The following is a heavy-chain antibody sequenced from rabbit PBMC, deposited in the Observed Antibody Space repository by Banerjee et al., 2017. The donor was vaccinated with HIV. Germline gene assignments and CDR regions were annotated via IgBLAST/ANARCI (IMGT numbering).Heavy chain of an antibody. J-gene: IGHJ3*01. V-gene: IGHV1S40*01. D-gene: IGHD1-1*01. CDR1: GFSFSSGYD. CDR2: IDPVFGST. CDR3: ARGSSGGYTYPTRLDL. Sequence: QSLEESGGGLVQPEGSLTLTCTASGFSFSSGYDMCWVRQAPGKGLEWIGYIDPVFGSTNYASWVNGRFTISSDNAQNTVDLQMNSLTAADTATYFCARGSSGGYTYPTRLDLWGQGTLVTVS.